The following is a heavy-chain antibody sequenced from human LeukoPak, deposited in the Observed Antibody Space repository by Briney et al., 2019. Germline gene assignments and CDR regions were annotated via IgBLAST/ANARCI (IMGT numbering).Heavy chain of an antibody. D-gene: IGHD5-12*01. Sequence: GRSLRLPCAASGFTFSSYGMHWVRQAPGKGLEWVAVISYDGSNKYYADSVKGRFTISRDNSKNTLYLQMNSLRAEDTAVYYCAKDGGYNWGQGTLVTVSS. CDR1: GFTFSSYG. CDR2: ISYDGSNK. V-gene: IGHV3-30*18. J-gene: IGHJ4*02. CDR3: AKDGGYN.